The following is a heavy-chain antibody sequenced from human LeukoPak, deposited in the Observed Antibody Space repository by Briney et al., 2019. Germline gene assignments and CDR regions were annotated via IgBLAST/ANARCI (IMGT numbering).Heavy chain of an antibody. Sequence: PSETLSLTCAVYGGSFSGYYWSWIRQPPGKGLEWIGEINHSRSTNYNPSLKSRVTISVDTSKNQFSLKLSSVTAADTAVYYCARGQVYYGSGTYMDVWGKGTTVTVSS. CDR1: GGSFSGYY. CDR2: INHSRST. CDR3: ARGQVYYGSGTYMDV. D-gene: IGHD3-10*01. V-gene: IGHV4-34*01. J-gene: IGHJ6*03.